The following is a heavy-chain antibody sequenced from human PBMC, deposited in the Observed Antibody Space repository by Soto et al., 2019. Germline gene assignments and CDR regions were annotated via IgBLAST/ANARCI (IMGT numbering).Heavy chain of an antibody. V-gene: IGHV1-69*05. CDR3: ARHVPAAGYYYGMDV. CDR1: GGTFSSYA. J-gene: IGHJ6*02. D-gene: IGHD2-2*01. Sequence: QVQLVQSGAEVKKPGSSVKVSCKASGGTFSSYAISWVRQAPGQGLEWMGGIIPIFGTADYAQKFEGRVTINSDESTSTAYMELSSLRSEDRAVYYCARHVPAAGYYYGMDVWGQGTTVTVSS. CDR2: IIPIFGTA.